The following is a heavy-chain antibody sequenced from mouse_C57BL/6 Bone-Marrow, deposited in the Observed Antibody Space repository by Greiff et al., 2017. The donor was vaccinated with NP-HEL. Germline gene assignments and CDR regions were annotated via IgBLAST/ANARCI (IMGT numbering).Heavy chain of an antibody. Sequence: EVKLMESGGGLVQPKGSLKLSCAASGFSFNTYAMNWVRQAPGKGLEWVARIRSKSNNYATYYADSVKDRFTISRDDSESMLYLQMNNLKTEDTAMYYCVRHGSITTVDWYFDVWGTGTTVTVSS. V-gene: IGHV10-1*01. CDR3: VRHGSITTVDWYFDV. J-gene: IGHJ1*03. CDR2: IRSKSNNYAT. CDR1: GFSFNTYA. D-gene: IGHD1-1*01.